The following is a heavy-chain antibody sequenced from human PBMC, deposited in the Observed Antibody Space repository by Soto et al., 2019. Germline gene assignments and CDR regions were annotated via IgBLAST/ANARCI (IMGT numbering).Heavy chain of an antibody. CDR2: IKSKTDGGTT. D-gene: IGHD2-8*01. V-gene: IGHV3-15*01. J-gene: IGHJ3*02. CDR3: TTATDRRLMVAFDI. CDR1: GFTFSNAW. Sequence: GGSLRLFCAASGFTFSNAWMSWVRQAPGKGLEWVGRIKSKTDGGTTDYAAPVKGRFTISRDDSKNTLYLQMNSLKTEDTAVYYCTTATDRRLMVAFDIWGQGTMVTVSS.